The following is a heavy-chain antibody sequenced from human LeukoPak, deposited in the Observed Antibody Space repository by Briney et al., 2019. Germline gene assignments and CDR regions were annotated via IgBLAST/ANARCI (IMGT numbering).Heavy chain of an antibody. Sequence: GGSLRLSCAASGFTFSSSWMTWVRQAPGKGLEWVANIRKDGNEIYYADSVRGRFTISRDNTKNSLYLQMNSLTAEDTAVYYCAGDGDDWNDFDYWGQGTLVTVSS. CDR2: IRKDGNEI. J-gene: IGHJ4*02. CDR3: AGDGDDWNDFDY. D-gene: IGHD2-21*01. V-gene: IGHV3-7*03. CDR1: GFTFSSSW.